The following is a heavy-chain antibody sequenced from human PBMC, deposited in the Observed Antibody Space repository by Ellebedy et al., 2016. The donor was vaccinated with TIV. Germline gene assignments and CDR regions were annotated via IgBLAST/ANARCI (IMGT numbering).Heavy chain of an antibody. Sequence: GESLKISCTASGFSFTSYEMYWVRQAPGKGLEWVAVLGFDGITKKYADAVKGRFTISRDTSKSTVYLQMNSPRPDDTAVYYCARDFLPTSPDYFDFWGHGTLVTVSS. CDR1: GFSFTSYE. CDR2: LGFDGITK. J-gene: IGHJ4*01. D-gene: IGHD1-14*01. CDR3: ARDFLPTSPDYFDF. V-gene: IGHV3-30-3*01.